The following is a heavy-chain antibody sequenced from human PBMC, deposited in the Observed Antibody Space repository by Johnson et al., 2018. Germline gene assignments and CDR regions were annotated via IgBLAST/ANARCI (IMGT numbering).Heavy chain of an antibody. CDR2: ISYDGSNR. J-gene: IGHJ1*01. CDR3: ARDYFDGFKGPFQH. V-gene: IGHV3-30-3*01. CDR1: GFTFSTYT. Sequence: QVQLVQSGGGVVQPGRSLTLSCAASGFTFSTYTMHWVRRAPGKGLEWVAVISYDGSNRFYADSVTGRFTISSANSKNTLYLQMRSLGAEDTAMYYWARDYFDGFKGPFQHWGQGTLVTVSS. D-gene: IGHD3-9*01.